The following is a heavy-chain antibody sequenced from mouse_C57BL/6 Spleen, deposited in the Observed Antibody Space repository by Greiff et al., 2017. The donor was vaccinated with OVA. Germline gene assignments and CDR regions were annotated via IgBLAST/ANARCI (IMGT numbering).Heavy chain of an antibody. CDR2: IYPRSGNT. J-gene: IGHJ2*01. CDR1: GYTFTSYG. CDR3: ASLGYYGNY. D-gene: IGHD2-1*01. V-gene: IGHV1-81*01. Sequence: VQRVESGAELARPGASVKLSCKASGYTFTSYGISWVKQRTGQGLEWIGEIYPRSGNTYYNEKFKGKATLTADKSSSTAYMELRSLTSEDSAVYFCASLGYYGNYWGQGTTLTVSS.